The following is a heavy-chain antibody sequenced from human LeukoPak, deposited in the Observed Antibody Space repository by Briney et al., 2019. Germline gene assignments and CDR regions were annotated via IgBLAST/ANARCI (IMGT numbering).Heavy chain of an antibody. V-gene: IGHV3-23*01. D-gene: IGHD7-27*01. Sequence: GGSLSLSCAASGFTFSNHAMSWVRQAPGKGLEWVSTISGSGDSTYYADSVKGRFTISGDNSKNTLYLQMNSLRAEDTAVYYCARRGTNWGFFDYWGRGTLVTVSS. CDR3: ARRGTNWGFFDY. CDR1: GFTFSNHA. J-gene: IGHJ4*02. CDR2: ISGSGDST.